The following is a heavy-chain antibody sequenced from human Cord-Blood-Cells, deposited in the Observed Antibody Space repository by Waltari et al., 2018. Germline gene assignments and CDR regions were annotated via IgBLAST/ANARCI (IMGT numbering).Heavy chain of an antibody. Sequence: QVQLVQSGAEVKKPGASVKVSCKASGYTFTGYYMHWVRQAPGQGLEWMGWINPNSSGTNYAQKFQGRVTMTRDTSISTAYMELSRLRTDDTAVYYCARDRSSGSYCESYNWFDPWGQGTLVTVSS. V-gene: IGHV1-2*02. CDR2: INPNSSGT. J-gene: IGHJ5*02. CDR1: GYTFTGYY. D-gene: IGHD1-26*01. CDR3: ARDRSSGSYCESYNWFDP.